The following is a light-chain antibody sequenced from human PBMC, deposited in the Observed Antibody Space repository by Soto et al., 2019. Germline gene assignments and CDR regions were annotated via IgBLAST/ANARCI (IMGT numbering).Light chain of an antibody. CDR2: GAS. J-gene: IGKJ1*01. CDR1: QSVSSSY. CDR3: QQYGSSPWT. V-gene: IGKV3-20*01. Sequence: EIVLTQSPGTLSLSPGERATLSCRASQSVSSSYLAWYQQKPGQAPRLLIYGASSSATGIPDRFSGSRSGTEFTLTISRMEPEDFAVYYCQQYGSSPWTFGQGTKVEIK.